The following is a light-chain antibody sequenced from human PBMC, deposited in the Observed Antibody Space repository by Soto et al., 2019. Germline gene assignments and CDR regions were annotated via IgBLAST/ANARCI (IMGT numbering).Light chain of an antibody. CDR2: DVS. Sequence: QSALTQPASVSGSPGQSITISCTGTSSDVGGYNYVSWYQQHPGKAPKLMIYDVSNRPSGVSNRFSGSKSGNTASLTISGLQAEDEDDYYCIAYTSSSTLYVVFGGGTKVTVL. V-gene: IGLV2-14*01. J-gene: IGLJ2*01. CDR1: SSDVGGYNY. CDR3: IAYTSSSTLYVV.